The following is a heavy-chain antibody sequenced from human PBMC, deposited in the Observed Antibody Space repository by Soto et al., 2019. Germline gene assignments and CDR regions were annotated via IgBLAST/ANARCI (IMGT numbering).Heavy chain of an antibody. D-gene: IGHD3-22*01. CDR3: ARDGEWYYDSSGCRLGAFDI. CDR2: ISYDGSNK. Sequence: GGSLRLSCAASGFTFSSYAMHWVRQAPGKGLEWVAVISYDGSNKYYADSVKGRFTITRDNSKNTLYLQMNSLRAEDTAVYYCARDGEWYYDSSGCRLGAFDIWGQGTMVTVSS. CDR1: GFTFSSYA. J-gene: IGHJ3*02. V-gene: IGHV3-30*04.